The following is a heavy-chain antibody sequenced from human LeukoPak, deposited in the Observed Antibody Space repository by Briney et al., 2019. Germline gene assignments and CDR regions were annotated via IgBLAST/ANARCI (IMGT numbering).Heavy chain of an antibody. J-gene: IGHJ4*02. CDR2: IYYSGST. V-gene: IGHV4-39*07. Sequence: SETLSLTCTVSGGSISTSSYYWGWVRQPPGKGLEWIGSIYYSGSTYYNPSLKSRVTISVDTSKNQFSLKLSSVTAADTAVYYCARDFGRVVFDYWGQGTLVTVSS. CDR1: GGSISTSSYY. D-gene: IGHD3-16*01. CDR3: ARDFGRVVFDY.